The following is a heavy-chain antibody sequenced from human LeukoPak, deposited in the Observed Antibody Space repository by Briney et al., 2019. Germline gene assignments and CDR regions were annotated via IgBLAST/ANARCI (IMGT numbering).Heavy chain of an antibody. J-gene: IGHJ4*02. V-gene: IGHV3-7*01. CDR1: GFTFSAIP. D-gene: IGHD1-26*01. Sequence: PGGSLRPSCAASGFTFSAIPMTWVRQAPGKGLQWVANINADGSETHYVDSVKGRFTISRDNAKNSLFLQMNSLRAEDTAVYYCAGDRATSYFDYWGQGALVTISS. CDR3: AGDRATSYFDY. CDR2: INADGSET.